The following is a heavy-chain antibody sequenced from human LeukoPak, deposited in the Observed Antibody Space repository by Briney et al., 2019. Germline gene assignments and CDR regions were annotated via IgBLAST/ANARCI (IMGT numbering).Heavy chain of an antibody. CDR3: ARHCSSTSCYAWRWCDP. V-gene: IGHV4-34*01. J-gene: IGHJ5*02. CDR2: INHSGNT. Sequence: SEALSLTCAVYGWFFSGYYWSWIRQPPGKGLEWIGEINHSGNTNYNPYLKSRVTISVDTSKNQFSLKLSSVTAADTAVYYWARHCSSTSCYAWRWCDPGGQGTLVTVSS. D-gene: IGHD2-2*01. CDR1: GWFFSGYY.